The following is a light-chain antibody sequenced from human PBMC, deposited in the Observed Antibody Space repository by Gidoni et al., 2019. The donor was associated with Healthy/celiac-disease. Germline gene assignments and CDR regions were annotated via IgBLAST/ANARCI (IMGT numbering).Light chain of an antibody. CDR1: QSLVYSDDNTY. Sequence: DVVMTQSPLSLPVTLGQPASISCRSSQSLVYSDDNTYLNWLQQRPGHSPRSLISKVSDRASGFPDRFSGSGPGTEPTLTISRVAAQDAGVHYCMPGTHRPYTFGPGTKLEIK. J-gene: IGKJ2*01. CDR2: KVS. V-gene: IGKV2-30*01. CDR3: MPGTHRPYT.